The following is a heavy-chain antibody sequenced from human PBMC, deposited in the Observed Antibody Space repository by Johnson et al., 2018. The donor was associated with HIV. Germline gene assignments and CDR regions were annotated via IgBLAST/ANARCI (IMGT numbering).Heavy chain of an antibody. CDR1: GFNVTGYY. Sequence: VQLVESGGGSVPPGGSLRLSCAASGFNVTGYYMSWVRQAPGKGLEWVSVIYSGGSTYYADSVKGRFTISRDNSNNTLYLQMNSLRTEDTAVYHCARGRRHCLEGGAFDIWGQGTMVTVSS. J-gene: IGHJ3*02. CDR3: ARGRRHCLEGGAFDI. CDR2: IYSGGST. D-gene: IGHD3-3*01. V-gene: IGHV3-66*02.